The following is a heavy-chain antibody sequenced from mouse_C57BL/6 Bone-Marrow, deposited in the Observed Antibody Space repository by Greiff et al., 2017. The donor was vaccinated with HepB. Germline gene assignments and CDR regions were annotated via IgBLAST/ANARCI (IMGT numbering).Heavy chain of an antibody. CDR3: ARSMANWYFDV. D-gene: IGHD1-1*02. V-gene: IGHV1-7*01. CDR1: GYTFTSYW. J-gene: IGHJ1*03. CDR2: INPSSGYT. Sequence: QVQLQQSGAELAKPGASVKLSCKASGYTFTSYWMHWVKQRTGQGLEWIGYINPSSGYTKYNQKFKDKATLTADKSSSTAYMQLSSLTYEDSAVYYCARSMANWYFDVWGTGTTVTVSS.